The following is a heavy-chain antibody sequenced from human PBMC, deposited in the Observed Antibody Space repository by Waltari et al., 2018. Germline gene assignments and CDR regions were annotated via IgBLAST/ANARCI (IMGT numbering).Heavy chain of an antibody. J-gene: IGHJ4*02. D-gene: IGHD3-9*01. CDR3: ARGDILTGYYGY. Sequence: QLQLQESGPGLVKPSETLSLTCTVSGGSISSSSYYWGWIRQPPGKGLEWIGSIYYSGGTYYNPSLKGRVTISVDTSKNQFSLKLSSVTAADTAVYYCARGDILTGYYGYWGQGTLVTVSS. CDR1: GGSISSSSYY. V-gene: IGHV4-39*07. CDR2: IYYSGGT.